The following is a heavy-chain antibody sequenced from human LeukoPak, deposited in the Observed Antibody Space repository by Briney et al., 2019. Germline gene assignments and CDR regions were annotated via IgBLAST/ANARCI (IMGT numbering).Heavy chain of an antibody. Sequence: GRSLRLSCAASGFTFDDYAMHWVRQAPGKGLEWVSGISWNSGSIGYADSVKGRFTISRDNAKNSLYLQMNSLRAEDTALYYCAKIKGRVAAAAFDYWGQGTLVTVSS. CDR1: GFTFDDYA. D-gene: IGHD6-13*01. V-gene: IGHV3-9*01. J-gene: IGHJ4*02. CDR2: ISWNSGSI. CDR3: AKIKGRVAAAAFDY.